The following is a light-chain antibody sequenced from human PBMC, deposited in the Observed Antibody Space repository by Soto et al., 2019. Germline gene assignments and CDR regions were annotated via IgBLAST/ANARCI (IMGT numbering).Light chain of an antibody. CDR1: SSDVGKYNL. J-gene: IGLJ2*01. CDR3: CSYGITTPWI. CDR2: EVN. Sequence: QSVLTQPASVSGSPGQSITISCTGSSSDVGKYNLVSWYQQHPGNAPKIMIFEVNKRPSGVSDRFSGSKSGNTASLTISGLQADDEADYYCCSYGITTPWIVGGGTKLTVL. V-gene: IGLV2-23*02.